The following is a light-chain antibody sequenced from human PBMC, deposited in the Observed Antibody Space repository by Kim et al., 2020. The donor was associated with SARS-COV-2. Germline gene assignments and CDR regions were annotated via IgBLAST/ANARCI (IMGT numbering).Light chain of an antibody. CDR1: QSVNSNY. CDR2: VAS. CDR3: QQYVSSHT. J-gene: IGKJ2*01. Sequence: PGERATLSCRASQSVNSNYLAWYQQKPNKAPRLLIYVASTRAPGIPDRFTGSGSGTDSTLTISRLEPEDFAVYYCQQYVSSHTFGQGTKLDI. V-gene: IGKV3-20*01.